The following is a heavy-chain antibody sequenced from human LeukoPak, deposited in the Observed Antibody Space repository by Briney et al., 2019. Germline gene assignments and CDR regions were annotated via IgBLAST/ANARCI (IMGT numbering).Heavy chain of an antibody. CDR2: ISYDGSNK. Sequence: GRSLRLSCAASGFTFSSYAMHWVRQAPGKGLEWVAVISYDGSNKYYADSVKGRFTISRDNSKNTLYLQMNSLRAEDTAVYYCARSGAAAGNDIKIDYWGQGTLVTVSS. CDR3: ARSGAAAGNDIKIDY. D-gene: IGHD6-13*01. V-gene: IGHV3-30*04. CDR1: GFTFSSYA. J-gene: IGHJ4*02.